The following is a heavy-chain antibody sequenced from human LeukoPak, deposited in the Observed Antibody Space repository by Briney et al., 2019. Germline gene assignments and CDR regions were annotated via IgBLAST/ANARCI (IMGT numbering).Heavy chain of an antibody. CDR1: GGSFSGYY. V-gene: IGHV4-34*01. D-gene: IGHD3-10*01. Sequence: SETLSLTCAVYGGSFSGYYWSWIRQPPGKGLEWIGEINHSVSTDYNPSLKSRVTVSVDTSKNHFSLKLNSVTAADTAVYYCAANSADYNTLGSSYKVWGQGTLVTVSS. CDR3: AANSADYNTLGSSYKV. CDR2: INHSVST. J-gene: IGHJ4*02.